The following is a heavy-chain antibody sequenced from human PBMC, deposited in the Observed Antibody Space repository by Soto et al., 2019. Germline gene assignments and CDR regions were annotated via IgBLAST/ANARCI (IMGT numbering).Heavy chain of an antibody. J-gene: IGHJ4*02. V-gene: IGHV5-51*01. CDR3: ARKYYYGAGTLDY. CDR1: GYTFTNYW. Sequence: EVQLVQSAAEVKKPGESLKISCKGSGYTFTNYWISWVRQMPGKGLEWMGIIYPGDSETRYSPSFQGQVTMSADKSISTAYLQWSSLKASDSAMYYCARKYYYGAGTLDYWGQGTLVTVSS. D-gene: IGHD3-10*01. CDR2: IYPGDSET.